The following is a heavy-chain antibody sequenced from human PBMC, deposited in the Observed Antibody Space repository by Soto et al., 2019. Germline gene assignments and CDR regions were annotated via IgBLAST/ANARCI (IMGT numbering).Heavy chain of an antibody. Sequence: SETISLTCPVSGGSIISSSYYWGWIRQPPGKGLEWIGSIYYSGSTYYNPSLKSRVTISVDTSKNQFSLKLSSVTAADTAVYYCARHVDTAMVPDYWGQGTLVTVSS. D-gene: IGHD5-18*01. V-gene: IGHV4-39*01. CDR3: ARHVDTAMVPDY. CDR1: GGSIISSSYY. J-gene: IGHJ4*02. CDR2: IYYSGST.